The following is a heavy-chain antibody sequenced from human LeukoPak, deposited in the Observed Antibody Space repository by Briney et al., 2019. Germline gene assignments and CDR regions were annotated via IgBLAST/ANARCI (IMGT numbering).Heavy chain of an antibody. CDR2: INPNSGGT. V-gene: IGHV1-2*02. J-gene: IGHJ6*02. CDR1: GYTFTGYY. D-gene: IGHD3-3*01. CDR3: ARLKRYYDFWTPGMDV. Sequence: ASVKASCKASGYTFTGYYMHWVRQAPGQGLEWMGWINPNSGGTNYAQKFQGRVTMTRDTSISTAYMELSRLRSDDTAVYYYARLKRYYDFWTPGMDVWGQGTTVTVSS.